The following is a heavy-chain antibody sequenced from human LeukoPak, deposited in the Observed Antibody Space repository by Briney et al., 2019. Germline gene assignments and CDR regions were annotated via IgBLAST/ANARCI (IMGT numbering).Heavy chain of an antibody. V-gene: IGHV3-43*02. CDR3: AKDIAPRGGYYDSGSYYNYFDY. D-gene: IGHD3-10*01. CDR2: ISGDGGST. Sequence: GGSLRLSCAASGFTFDDYAMHWVRQAPGKGLEWVSLISGDGGSTYYADSVKGRFTISRDNSKNSLYLQMNSLRTEDTALYYCAKDIAPRGGYYDSGSYYNYFDYWGQGTLVTVSS. CDR1: GFTFDDYA. J-gene: IGHJ4*02.